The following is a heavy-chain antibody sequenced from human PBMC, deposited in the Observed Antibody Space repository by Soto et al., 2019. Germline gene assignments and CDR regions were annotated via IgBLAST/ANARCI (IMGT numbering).Heavy chain of an antibody. CDR1: GGSFSGYY. J-gene: IGHJ4*02. CDR3: ASGPPKTYYDSSGYYDY. D-gene: IGHD3-22*01. Sequence: QVQLQQWGAGLLKPSETLSLTCAVYGGSFSGYYWSWIRQPPGKGLEWIGEINHSGSTNYNPSLKSRVTISVDTSKNQFSLKLSSVTAADTAVYYCASGPPKTYYDSSGYYDYWGQGTLVTVSS. V-gene: IGHV4-34*01. CDR2: INHSGST.